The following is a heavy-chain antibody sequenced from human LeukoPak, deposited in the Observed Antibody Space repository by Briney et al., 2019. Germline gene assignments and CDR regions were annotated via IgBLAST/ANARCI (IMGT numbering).Heavy chain of an antibody. D-gene: IGHD2-2*02. CDR3: ASLVCSSTSCYTGGRWFDP. CDR1: GFTFSDYY. J-gene: IGHJ5*02. Sequence: GGSLRLSCAASGFTFSDYYMSWIRQAPGKGLEWVAYISSSGSTIYYADSVKGRFTISRDNAKNSLYLQMNSLRAEDTAVYYCASLVCSSTSCYTGGRWFDPWGQGTLVTVSS. V-gene: IGHV3-11*01. CDR2: ISSSGSTI.